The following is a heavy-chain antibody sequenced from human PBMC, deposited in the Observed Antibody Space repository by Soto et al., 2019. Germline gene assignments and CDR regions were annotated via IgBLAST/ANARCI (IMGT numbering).Heavy chain of an antibody. Sequence: TLSLTCTVSGGSISSGGYYWSWIRQHPGKGLEWIGYIYHSGTTYYNPSLKSRVTISVDTSKNQFSLKLTSVTAADTAVYYCVRVRGNQLLGWFDPWGQGTLVTVSS. CDR2: IYHSGTT. V-gene: IGHV4-31*03. D-gene: IGHD2-2*01. J-gene: IGHJ5*02. CDR1: GGSISSGGYY. CDR3: VRVRGNQLLGWFDP.